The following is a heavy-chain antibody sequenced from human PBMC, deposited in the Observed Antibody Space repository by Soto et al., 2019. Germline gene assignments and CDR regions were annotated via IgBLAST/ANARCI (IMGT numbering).Heavy chain of an antibody. Sequence: SETLSLTCNVSGVSIINTSYYWGWIRQPPGKGLEWIGTVYFDGTTYYNPSLKSRVTISVDTSKNQFSLKLSSVTAADTAVYYCARDNIQGSGWFTDYWGQGTLVTVSS. D-gene: IGHD6-19*01. CDR1: GVSIINTSYY. J-gene: IGHJ4*02. CDR3: ARDNIQGSGWFTDY. CDR2: VYFDGTT. V-gene: IGHV4-39*07.